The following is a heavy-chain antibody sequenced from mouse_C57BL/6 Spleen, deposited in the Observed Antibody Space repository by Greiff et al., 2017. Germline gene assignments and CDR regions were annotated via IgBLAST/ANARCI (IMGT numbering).Heavy chain of an antibody. D-gene: IGHD1-1*01. V-gene: IGHV1-61*01. CDR3: ARFGYYGSSPYYYAMDY. Sequence: VQLQQPGAELVRPGSSVKLSCKASGYTFTSYWMDWVKQRPGQGLEWIGNIYPSDSETHYNQKFKDKATLTVDKSSSTAYMQLSSLTSEDSAVYYCARFGYYGSSPYYYAMDYWGQGTSVTVSS. CDR1: GYTFTSYW. J-gene: IGHJ4*01. CDR2: IYPSDSET.